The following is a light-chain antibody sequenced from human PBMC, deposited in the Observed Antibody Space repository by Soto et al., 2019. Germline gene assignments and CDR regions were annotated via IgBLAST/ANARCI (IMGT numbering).Light chain of an antibody. V-gene: IGKV1-5*03. Sequence: DIQMTQSPSTLSGSVGDRVTITCRASQTISSWLAWYQQKPGKAPKLLIYKASTLKSVVPSRFSGSGSGTEITLTISSLQPDDFATYYCQHYNSYSEAFGQGTKVDIK. CDR2: KAS. CDR1: QTISSW. J-gene: IGKJ1*01. CDR3: QHYNSYSEA.